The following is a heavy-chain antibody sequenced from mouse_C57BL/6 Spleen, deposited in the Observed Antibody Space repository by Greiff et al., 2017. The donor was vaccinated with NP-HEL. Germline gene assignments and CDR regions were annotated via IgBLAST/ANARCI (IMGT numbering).Heavy chain of an antibody. D-gene: IGHD2-4*01. Sequence: ESGPGLVKPSQSLSLTCSVTGYSITSGYYWNWIRQFPGNKLEWMGYISYDGSNNYNPSLKNRISITRDTSKNQFFLKLNSVTTEDTATYYCARGNYDYDGRLFDYWGQGTTLTVSS. CDR3: ARGNYDYDGRLFDY. CDR1: GYSITSGYY. CDR2: ISYDGSN. J-gene: IGHJ2*01. V-gene: IGHV3-6*01.